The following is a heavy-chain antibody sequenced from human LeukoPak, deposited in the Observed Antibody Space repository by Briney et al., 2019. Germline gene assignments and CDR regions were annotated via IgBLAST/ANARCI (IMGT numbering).Heavy chain of an antibody. D-gene: IGHD6-13*01. CDR3: ARGSSSWTFEY. J-gene: IGHJ4*02. Sequence: PSETLSLTCTVSGGSISSYYWSWIRQPPGKGLGWIGYIYYTGSTYYNPSLKSRATISVDTSKDQFSLKMSSVTAADTAVFYCARGSSSWTFEYWGQGTLVAVSS. CDR1: GGSISSYY. V-gene: IGHV4-59*01. CDR2: IYYTGST.